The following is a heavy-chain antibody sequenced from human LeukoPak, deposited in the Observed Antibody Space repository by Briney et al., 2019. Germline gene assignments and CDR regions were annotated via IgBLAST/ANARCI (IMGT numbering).Heavy chain of an antibody. CDR2: MNPNSGNT. J-gene: IGHJ4*02. CDR3: ARRFYDNLTGHTWYDY. Sequence: ASVKVSCKASGYTFTSYYMHWVRQAPGQGLEWVGWMNPNSGNTGYAQTFQGKLTMTRNTSIKTAYMELSSLRSEDTAVYYCARRFYDNLTGHTWYDYWGQGTLVTVSS. D-gene: IGHD3-9*01. CDR1: GYTFTSYY. V-gene: IGHV1-8*02.